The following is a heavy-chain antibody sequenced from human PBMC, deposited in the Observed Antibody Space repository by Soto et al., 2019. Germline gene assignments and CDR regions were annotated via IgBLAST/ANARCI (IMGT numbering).Heavy chain of an antibody. D-gene: IGHD5-18*01. Sequence: GGSLRLSCAASGFTFSSYAMSWVRQAPGKGLEWVSAISGSGGSTYYADSVKGRFTISRDNSKNTLYLQMNSLRAEDTAVYYCAKGAEDTAMDPLYYYYGMDVWGQGTTVTVSS. J-gene: IGHJ6*02. CDR3: AKGAEDTAMDPLYYYYGMDV. CDR1: GFTFSSYA. V-gene: IGHV3-23*01. CDR2: ISGSGGST.